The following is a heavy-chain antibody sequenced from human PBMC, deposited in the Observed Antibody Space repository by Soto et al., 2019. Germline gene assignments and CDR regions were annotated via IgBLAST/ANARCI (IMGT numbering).Heavy chain of an antibody. D-gene: IGHD6-13*01. V-gene: IGHV5-51*01. Sequence: GESLKISCKGSGYSFTSYWIGWVRQMPGKGLEWMGIIYPGDSDTRYSPSLQGQVTISADKSISTAYLQWSSLKASDTAMYYCARHVIAAAGGYYYYYGMDVWGQGTTVTVSS. CDR2: IYPGDSDT. CDR3: ARHVIAAAGGYYYYYGMDV. J-gene: IGHJ6*02. CDR1: GYSFTSYW.